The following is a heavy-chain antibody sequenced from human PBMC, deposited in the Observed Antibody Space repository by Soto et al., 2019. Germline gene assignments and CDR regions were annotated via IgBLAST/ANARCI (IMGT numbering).Heavy chain of an antibody. D-gene: IGHD3-22*01. CDR3: STSANYFDTRRDRGYSEV. CDR1: GFPFSNDW. V-gene: IGHV3-15*01. Sequence: GGSLRLSCAASGFPFSNDWMSLVRQSPGKGLEWVARIKSKTDGGTTDYAAPVKGRFIISRDDSKTTLHLQVNSLKNEDTAVYYCSTSANYFDTRRDRGYSEVWGRGPLGTAPQ. J-gene: IGHJ2*01. CDR2: IKSKTDGGTT.